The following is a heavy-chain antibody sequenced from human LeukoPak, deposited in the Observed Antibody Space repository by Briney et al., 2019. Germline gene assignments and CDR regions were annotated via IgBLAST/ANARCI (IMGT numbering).Heavy chain of an antibody. Sequence: SVKVSCKTSGGTFRSHIFSWVRQAPGQGLEWMGRITPVIDSAKYAQKFQDRIIITADTSTGTAYLHLSSLTSEDTAIYYCTRVNLRGSQYNWFDPWGQGTLVTVSS. CDR1: GGTFRSHI. D-gene: IGHD1-26*01. J-gene: IGHJ5*02. CDR3: TRVNLRGSQYNWFDP. CDR2: ITPVIDSA. V-gene: IGHV1-69*08.